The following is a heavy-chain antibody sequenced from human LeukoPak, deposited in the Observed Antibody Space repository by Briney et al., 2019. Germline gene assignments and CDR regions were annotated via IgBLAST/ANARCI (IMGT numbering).Heavy chain of an antibody. CDR2: IKQDGSED. CDR1: GFTFSSYW. J-gene: IGHJ4*02. D-gene: IGHD3-10*01. CDR3: ASTTGSYYPTFDS. V-gene: IGHV3-7*01. Sequence: GSLRLSCAASGFTFSSYWMSWVRQAPGKGLEWVANIKQDGSEDYYVDSVKGRFTISRDNAKNSLYLQMNSLRVEDTAMYYCASTTGSYYPTFDSWGQGTLVSVSS.